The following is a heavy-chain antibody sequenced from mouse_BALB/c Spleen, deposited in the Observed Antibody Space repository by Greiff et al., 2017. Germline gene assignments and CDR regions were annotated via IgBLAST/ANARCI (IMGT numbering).Heavy chain of an antibody. D-gene: IGHD2-3*01. CDR1: GFTFSSYG. CDR2: INSNGGST. Sequence: EVKLVESGGGLVQPGGSLKLSCAASGFTFSSYGMSWVRQTPDKRLELVATINSNGGSTYYPDSVKGRFTISRDNAKNTLYLQMSSLKSEDTAMYYCARDDGYYRFFDYWGQGTTLTVSS. CDR3: ARDDGYYRFFDY. J-gene: IGHJ2*01. V-gene: IGHV5-6-3*01.